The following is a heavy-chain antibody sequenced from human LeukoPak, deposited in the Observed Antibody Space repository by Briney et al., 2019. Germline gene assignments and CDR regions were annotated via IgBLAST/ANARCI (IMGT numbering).Heavy chain of an antibody. CDR3: AKAPYGDSNNWFDP. D-gene: IGHD4-17*01. CDR1: GFNVTNYA. J-gene: IGHJ5*02. Sequence: GGSLRLSCAASGFNVTNYAMHWVRQAPGKGLEWVTLISYSGDNQYYADSVKGRFTISRDNSKNTLYLQMNSLRAEDTAVYYCAKAPYGDSNNWFDPWGQGTLVTVSS. CDR2: ISYSGDNQ. V-gene: IGHV3-30*04.